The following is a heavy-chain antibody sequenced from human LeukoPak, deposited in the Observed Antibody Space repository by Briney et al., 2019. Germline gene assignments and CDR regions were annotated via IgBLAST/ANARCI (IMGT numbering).Heavy chain of an antibody. CDR1: GGSISSSH. D-gene: IGHD4-23*01. Sequence: PSETLSLTCTVSGGSISSSHWSWIRQPPGKGLEWIGNIHTSGGTNYSPSLKSRVTISLDTSRNQFSPKLSSVTAADTAVYYCARGRSTVVTPNYYYYYCMDVWGKGTTVTVSS. CDR2: IHTSGGT. V-gene: IGHV4-4*09. CDR3: ARGRSTVVTPNYYYYYCMDV. J-gene: IGHJ6*03.